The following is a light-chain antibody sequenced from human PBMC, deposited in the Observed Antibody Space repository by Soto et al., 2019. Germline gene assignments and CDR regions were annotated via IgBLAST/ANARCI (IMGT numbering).Light chain of an antibody. CDR3: QQWIRWT. V-gene: IGKV3-15*01. CDR1: QSVGSN. CDR2: GAT. J-gene: IGKJ1*01. Sequence: EIVMTQSPATLSVSPGDRVTLSCRASQSVGSNLAWYQQEPGQAPRLLIDGATTTATGVPASVSGSGSETEFTLTISSLQSEDVAIYYCQQWIRWTFGQGTRLELK.